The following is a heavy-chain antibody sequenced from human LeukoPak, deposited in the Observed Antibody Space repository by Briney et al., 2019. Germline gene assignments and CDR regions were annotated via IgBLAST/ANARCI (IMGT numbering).Heavy chain of an antibody. CDR1: GYNFPIYW. J-gene: IGHJ3*02. Sequence: GESLKISCQGSGYNFPIYWIGWVRQMPGKGLEWMGIIYPGDSDTRYSPSFQGQVTISADKSISTAYLQWSSLKASDTAMYYCARLRVGATRAFDIWGQGTMVTVSS. CDR2: IYPGDSDT. CDR3: ARLRVGATRAFDI. D-gene: IGHD1-26*01. V-gene: IGHV5-51*01.